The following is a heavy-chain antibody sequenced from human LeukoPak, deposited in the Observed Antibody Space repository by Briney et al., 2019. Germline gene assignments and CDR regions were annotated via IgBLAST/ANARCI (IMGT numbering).Heavy chain of an antibody. CDR3: AKDLDCSSTTCYPDF. CDR2: IYSGGST. Sequence: PGGSLRLSCAASGFTVSSNYMSWVRQAPGKGLEWVSVIYSGGSTYYADSVKGRFTISRDSSKNTLYLQMNSLRAEDTAVYYCAKDLDCSSTTCYPDFWGQGTLVTVSS. D-gene: IGHD2-2*01. J-gene: IGHJ4*02. V-gene: IGHV3-53*01. CDR1: GFTVSSNY.